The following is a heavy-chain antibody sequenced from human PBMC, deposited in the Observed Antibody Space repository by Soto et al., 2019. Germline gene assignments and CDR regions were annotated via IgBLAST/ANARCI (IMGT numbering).Heavy chain of an antibody. V-gene: IGHV3-48*01. D-gene: IGHD6-19*01. CDR3: AREGVAVTGTYYYYYYMDV. CDR2: TRSTRTTL. J-gene: IGHJ6*03. Sequence: QGKGLESLSYTRSTRTTLYYAESVKGRFTFSRDNDKNSLYLQMNRLRAEDTAVYYCAREGVAVTGTYYYYYYMDVWGKGTTVTVSS.